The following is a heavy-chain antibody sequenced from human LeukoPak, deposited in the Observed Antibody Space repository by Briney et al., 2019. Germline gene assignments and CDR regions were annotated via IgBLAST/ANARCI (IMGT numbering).Heavy chain of an antibody. V-gene: IGHV1-8*01. Sequence: ASVKVSCKASGYTFSTYDLIWVRQATGQGLEWMGWMNPNSGNTGYAQKFQGRVTMTRNTSISTAYMELSSLRSEDMAVYYCARAIFGVAWFDPWGQGTLVTVSS. CDR2: MNPNSGNT. CDR3: ARAIFGVAWFDP. D-gene: IGHD3-3*02. CDR1: GYTFSTYD. J-gene: IGHJ5*02.